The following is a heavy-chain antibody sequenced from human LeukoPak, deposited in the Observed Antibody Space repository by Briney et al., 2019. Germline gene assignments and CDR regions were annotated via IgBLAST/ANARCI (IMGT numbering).Heavy chain of an antibody. CDR2: IKEDGSEQ. D-gene: IGHD2-2*01. V-gene: IGHV3-7*01. Sequence: GGSLRLSCAASGFTFNSYWMSWVRQAPGKGLEWVASIKEDGSEQYYVDSVKGRFTVSRDNAKNSLYLQMNSLRAEDMAVYYCARDAFPLCTSTSCPSVYWGRGTQVTVSS. CDR1: GFTFNSYW. J-gene: IGHJ4*02. CDR3: ARDAFPLCTSTSCPSVY.